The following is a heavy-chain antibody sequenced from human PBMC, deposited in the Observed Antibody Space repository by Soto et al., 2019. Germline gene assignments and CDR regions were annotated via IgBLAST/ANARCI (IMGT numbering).Heavy chain of an antibody. CDR2: IIPIFGTA. D-gene: IGHD5-12*01. CDR1: GGTFSSYA. V-gene: IGHV1-69*12. Sequence: QVQLVQSGAEVKKPGSSVKVSCKASGGTFSSYAISWVRQAPGQGLEWMGGIIPIFGTANYAQKFQGRVTITADESTSTAYMELSSLRSEDTAVYYCANTLDIVATPHNWFDPWGQGTLVTVSS. J-gene: IGHJ5*02. CDR3: ANTLDIVATPHNWFDP.